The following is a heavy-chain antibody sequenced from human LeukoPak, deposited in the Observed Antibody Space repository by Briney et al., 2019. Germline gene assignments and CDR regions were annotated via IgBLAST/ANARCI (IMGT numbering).Heavy chain of an antibody. D-gene: IGHD2-2*01. CDR3: ARGGYCSSTSCYYFDY. CDR2: INSDGSST. V-gene: IGHV3-74*01. J-gene: IGHJ4*02. Sequence: GGSLRLSCAASGFTFSSYWMYWVRQAPGKGLVWVSRINSDGSSTSYADSVKGRFTISRDNAKNTLYLQMNSLRAEDTAVYYCARGGYCSSTSCYYFDYWGQGTLVTVSS. CDR1: GFTFSSYW.